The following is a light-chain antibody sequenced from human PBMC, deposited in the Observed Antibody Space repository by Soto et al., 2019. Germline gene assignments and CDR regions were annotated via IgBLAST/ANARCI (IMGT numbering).Light chain of an antibody. CDR3: QQYGSSVT. J-gene: IGKJ5*01. Sequence: EIVMTQSPATLSLSPGERATLSCRASQSASSYLAWYQQKPGQAPRLLIYGASSRATGIPDRFSGSGSGTDFTLTISRLEPEDFAVYYCQQYGSSVTFGQGTRLEI. CDR2: GAS. V-gene: IGKV3-20*01. CDR1: QSASSY.